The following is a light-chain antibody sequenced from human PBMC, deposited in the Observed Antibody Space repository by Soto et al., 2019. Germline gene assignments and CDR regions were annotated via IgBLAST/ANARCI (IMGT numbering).Light chain of an antibody. Sequence: EIVLTQSPGTLSLSPGERATLSCRASQSVSSSYLAWYQQKPGQAPRLLIYGASSRATGIPDRFSGSGSGTDFTLTISRLEPEDFAVYYYQQYGSSPTFGHGTKVEIK. CDR1: QSVSSSY. V-gene: IGKV3-20*01. CDR2: GAS. CDR3: QQYGSSPT. J-gene: IGKJ1*01.